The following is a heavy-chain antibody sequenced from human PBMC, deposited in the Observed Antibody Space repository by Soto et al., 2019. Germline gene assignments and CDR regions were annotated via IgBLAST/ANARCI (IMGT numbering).Heavy chain of an antibody. D-gene: IGHD6-25*01. CDR2: ISAYNGNT. V-gene: IGHV1-18*01. CDR3: ACSGGGAFDY. CDR1: GYTFTSYG. Sequence: QVRLVQSGAAVKKPGASVKVSCKPPGYTFTSYGITWVRQAPGEGLEWMGWISAYNGNTNYAQKLKGRFTMTRDTARSTAYMELSSLRYDDTAVYYCACSGGGAFDYWGQGTLVTVSS. J-gene: IGHJ4*02.